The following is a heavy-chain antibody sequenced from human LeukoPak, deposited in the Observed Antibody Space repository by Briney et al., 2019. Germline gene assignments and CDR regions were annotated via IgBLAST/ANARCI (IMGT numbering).Heavy chain of an antibody. CDR3: AVGPMRAPNWFDT. CDR2: ISAYNGNT. V-gene: IGHV1-18*01. J-gene: IGHJ5*02. Sequence: ASVKVSCKAPGYTFTSYCISWVRQAPGQGLEWMGCISAYNGNTNYAQKLQGRVTMTPDTHTRTAYLALRSLGSDDTAVYSCAVGPMRAPNWFDTWGQGNLVTVSS. CDR1: GYTFTSYC.